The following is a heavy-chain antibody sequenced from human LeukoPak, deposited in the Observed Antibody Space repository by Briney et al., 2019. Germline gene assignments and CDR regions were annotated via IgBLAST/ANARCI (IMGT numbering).Heavy chain of an antibody. V-gene: IGHV3-23*01. CDR2: ISGSVGGT. CDR3: AKGRLGECSSTSCYSFDY. CDR1: GFTFSSYA. J-gene: IGHJ4*02. D-gene: IGHD2-2*01. Sequence: GGALRLSCAASGFTFSSYAMSGVRQAPGKGLEWVSAISGSVGGTYYADSVKGRFTISRDNSKNTLYLQMNSLRAEDTAVYYCAKGRLGECSSTSCYSFDYWGQGTLVTVSS.